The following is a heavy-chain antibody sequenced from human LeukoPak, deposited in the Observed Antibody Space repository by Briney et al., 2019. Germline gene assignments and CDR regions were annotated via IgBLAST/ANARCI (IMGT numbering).Heavy chain of an antibody. CDR1: GFTFSSYS. CDR3: ARLSDGGWSEGGADAFDI. D-gene: IGHD6-19*01. J-gene: IGHJ3*02. Sequence: PGGSLRLSCAASGFTFSSYSMNWVRQAPGKGLEWVSSISSSSSYIYYADSVKGRFTISRDNAKNSLYLQMNSLRAEDTAVYYCARLSDGGWSEGGADAFDIWGQGTMVTVSS. V-gene: IGHV3-21*01. CDR2: ISSSSSYI.